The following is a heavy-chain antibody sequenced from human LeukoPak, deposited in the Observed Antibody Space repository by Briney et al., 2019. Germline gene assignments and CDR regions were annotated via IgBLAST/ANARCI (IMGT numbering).Heavy chain of an antibody. CDR3: ARDLFGTVQTGVAAAGLYYYYYGMDV. V-gene: IGHV3-53*01. Sequence: PGGSLRLSCVGSGFTFRSHAMSWVRQAPEKGLEFVSVIYSGGSTYYADSVKGRFTISRDNSKNTLYLQMNSLRAEDTAVYYCARDLFGTVQTGVAAAGLYYYYYGMDVWGQGTTVTVSS. CDR2: IYSGGST. D-gene: IGHD6-13*01. J-gene: IGHJ6*02. CDR1: GFTFRSHA.